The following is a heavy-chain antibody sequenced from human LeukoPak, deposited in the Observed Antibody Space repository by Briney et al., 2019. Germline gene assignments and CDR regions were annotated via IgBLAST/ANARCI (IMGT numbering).Heavy chain of an antibody. CDR2: ISYDGSNK. J-gene: IGHJ3*01. D-gene: IGHD1-1*01. Sequence: PGRSLRLSCAASGFTFSSYGMHWVRQAPGKGLEWVAVISYDGSNKYYADSVKGRFTISRDNSKNTLYLQMNSLRAEDTAVYYCARDCHWPNDALDLWGQGTMVTVSS. V-gene: IGHV3-30*03. CDR1: GFTFSSYG. CDR3: ARDCHWPNDALDL.